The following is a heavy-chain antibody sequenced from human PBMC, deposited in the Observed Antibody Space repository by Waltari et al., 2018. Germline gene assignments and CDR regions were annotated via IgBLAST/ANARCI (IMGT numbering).Heavy chain of an antibody. J-gene: IGHJ4*02. V-gene: IGHV4-39*07. D-gene: IGHD3-22*01. Sequence: QLQLQESGPGLVKPSETLSLTCTVSGGSISSSSYYWGWIRQPPGKGLEWIGSIYYSGATYYNPALKSRVTISVDTSKNQFSLKLSSVTAADTAVYYCASSTTDSSGYEEPFDYWGQGTLVTVSS. CDR3: ASSTTDSSGYEEPFDY. CDR2: IYYSGAT. CDR1: GGSISSSSYY.